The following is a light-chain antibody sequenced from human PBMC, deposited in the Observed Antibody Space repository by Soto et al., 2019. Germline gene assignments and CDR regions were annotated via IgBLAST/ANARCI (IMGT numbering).Light chain of an antibody. CDR1: SSGAGNYNF. CDR3: CSYAGRRTYV. Sequence: QSALTQPASVSGSPGQSITISCTGTSSGAGNYNFVSWYQQHPGKAPKLIISEGSKRPSGVSDRFSGSTSGDTASLTITGLHHEDEADYFCCSYAGRRTYVFGTGTKLTVL. V-gene: IGLV2-23*01. CDR2: EGS. J-gene: IGLJ1*01.